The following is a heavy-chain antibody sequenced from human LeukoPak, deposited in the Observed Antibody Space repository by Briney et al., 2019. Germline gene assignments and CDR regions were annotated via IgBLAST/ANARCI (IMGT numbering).Heavy chain of an antibody. D-gene: IGHD6-13*01. CDR2: ISGSGGST. CDR1: GFTFSSYA. V-gene: IGHV3-23*01. CDR3: AKDRAAAAGTKGAWFNWFDP. J-gene: IGHJ5*02. Sequence: GGSLRLSCAASGFTFSSYAMSWVRQAPGKGLEWVSAISGSGGSTYYADSVKGRFTISRDNSKNTLYLQMNSLRAEDTAVYYCAKDRAAAAGTKGAWFNWFDPWGQGTLVTVSS.